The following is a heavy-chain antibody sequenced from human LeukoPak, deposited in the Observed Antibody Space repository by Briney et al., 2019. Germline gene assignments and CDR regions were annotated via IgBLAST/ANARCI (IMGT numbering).Heavy chain of an antibody. CDR1: GGTFSSYT. J-gene: IGHJ4*02. CDR2: IIPILGIA. D-gene: IGHD3-3*01. Sequence: ASVKVSCKASGGTFSSYTISWVRQAPGQGHEWMGRIIPILGIANYAQKFQGRVTITADKSTSTAYMELSSLRSEDTAVYYCARDRGRFLEWLDYFDYWGQGTLVTVSS. V-gene: IGHV1-69*04. CDR3: ARDRGRFLEWLDYFDY.